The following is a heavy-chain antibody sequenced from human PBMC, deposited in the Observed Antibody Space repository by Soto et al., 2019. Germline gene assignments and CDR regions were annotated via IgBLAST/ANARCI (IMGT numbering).Heavy chain of an antibody. Sequence: QITLKESGPPLVKPTQTLTLTCTFSGFSLSTSGVGVGWIRQPPGKALEWLALIYWDADKRYSPSLKSMLRISXDTSKNQVVLTMTNMDPVDTATYYCALGDYYGMDVWGQGTTVTVSS. CDR3: ALGDYYGMDV. CDR1: GFSLSTSGVG. CDR2: IYWDADK. V-gene: IGHV2-5*02. J-gene: IGHJ6*02.